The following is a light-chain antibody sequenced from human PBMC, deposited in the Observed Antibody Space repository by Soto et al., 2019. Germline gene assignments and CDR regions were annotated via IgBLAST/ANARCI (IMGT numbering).Light chain of an antibody. CDR3: QQYGTSEII. CDR2: DTS. CDR1: QTLRNRF. J-gene: IGKJ5*01. V-gene: IGKV3-20*01. Sequence: EIVLTQSPGTLSLSPGERATLSCRASQTLRNRFIAWYEQKPGQAPRVXIYDTSSRETGVPDRYSASGAGTEFTLTISRLEPEDVEVVFCQQYGTSEIIFGQGTRLEIK.